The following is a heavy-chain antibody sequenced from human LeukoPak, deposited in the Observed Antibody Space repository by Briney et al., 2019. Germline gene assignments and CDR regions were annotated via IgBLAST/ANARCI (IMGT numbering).Heavy chain of an antibody. CDR1: GGSISLIGYY. CDR2: IYYSGST. J-gene: IGHJ4*02. CDR3: ARHQPTALTTIDY. D-gene: IGHD4-11*01. V-gene: IGHV4-39*01. Sequence: SETLSLTCTVSGGSISLIGYYWGWIRQPPGKGLEWIGTIYYSGSTYYNPSLKSRVTISVDTSKNQFSLKVNSVTAADAAVYFCARHQPTALTTIDYWGQGTLVTVSS.